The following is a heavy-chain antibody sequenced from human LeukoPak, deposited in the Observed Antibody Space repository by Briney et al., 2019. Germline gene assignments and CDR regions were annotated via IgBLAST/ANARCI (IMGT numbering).Heavy chain of an antibody. CDR2: ISSSSDSI. CDR3: ARAMRSGYDY. Sequence: GGSLRLSCAATGFTFSSYGMNWVRQAPGKRLEWVSYISSSSDSIYYADSVKGRFTISRDNAENSLYLQMNSLRDEDTAVYYCARAMRSGYDYWGQGTLVTVSS. V-gene: IGHV3-48*02. J-gene: IGHJ4*02. CDR1: GFTFSSYG. D-gene: IGHD5-12*01.